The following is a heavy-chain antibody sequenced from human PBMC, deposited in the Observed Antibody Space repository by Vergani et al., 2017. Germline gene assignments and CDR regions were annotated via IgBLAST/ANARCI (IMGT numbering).Heavy chain of an antibody. Sequence: EVQLVESGGGLIHPGGSLRLSCEGSGFSFSGYWMHWVRHSPEKGLVWVSRVNPEGTNTPYADSVKGRFTISRDNAKNMMYLQLNRLRDEDTAVYYCAREGRIDAEGTELDYWGQGTLVTVSS. V-gene: IGHV3-74*01. CDR2: VNPEGTNT. CDR3: AREGRIDAEGTELDY. D-gene: IGHD1-14*01. J-gene: IGHJ4*02. CDR1: GFSFSGYW.